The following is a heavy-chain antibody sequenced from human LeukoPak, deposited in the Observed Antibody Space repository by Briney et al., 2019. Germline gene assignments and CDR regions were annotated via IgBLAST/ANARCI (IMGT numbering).Heavy chain of an antibody. CDR2: IYHSGRT. CDR1: GGSISSSNW. J-gene: IGHJ4*02. Sequence: SETLSLTCAVSGGSISSSNWWSWVRQPPGKGLEWIGEIYHSGRTNYNPSLKSRVTISVDKSKNQFSLKLSSVTAADTAVYYCARVLTGYYTFLDYWAKGPLVTVS. CDR3: ARVLTGYYTFLDY. V-gene: IGHV4-4*02. D-gene: IGHD3-9*01.